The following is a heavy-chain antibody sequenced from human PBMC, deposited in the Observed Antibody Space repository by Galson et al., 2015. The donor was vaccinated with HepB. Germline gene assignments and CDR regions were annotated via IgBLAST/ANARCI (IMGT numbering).Heavy chain of an antibody. CDR3: ARVPEPHLFPLYNYGDY. CDR1: GYSFTSYG. J-gene: IGHJ4*02. CDR2: ISGYNGRT. D-gene: IGHD5-18*01. Sequence: SVKVSCKASGYSFTSYGISWVRKAPGQGLEWMGWISGYNGRTKYAQKFQGRVTMTTDTSTSTAYMELRSLRSDDTAVYYCARVPEPHLFPLYNYGDYWGQGTLVTVSS. V-gene: IGHV1-18*01.